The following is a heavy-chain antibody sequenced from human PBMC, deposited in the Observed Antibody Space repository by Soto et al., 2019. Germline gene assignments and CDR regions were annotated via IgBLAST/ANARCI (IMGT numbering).Heavy chain of an antibody. CDR3: ARDPSGAGIFDY. V-gene: IGHV4-61*08. D-gene: IGHD6-19*01. J-gene: IGHJ4*02. Sequence: SETLSLTCTVSGGSISSGGYYWSWIRQHPGKGLEWIGYIYYSGSTNYNPSLKSRVTISVDTSKNQFSLKLSSVTAADTAVYYCARDPSGAGIFDYWGQGTLVTVSS. CDR1: GGSISSGGYY. CDR2: IYYSGST.